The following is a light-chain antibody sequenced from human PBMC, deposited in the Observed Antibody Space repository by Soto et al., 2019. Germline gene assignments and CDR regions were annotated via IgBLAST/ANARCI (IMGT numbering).Light chain of an antibody. CDR3: SSYTSSSTLLV. CDR2: DVS. V-gene: IGLV2-14*03. Sequence: QSVLTQPASVSGSPGQSITISCTGTSSDVGGYNYVSWYQHHPGKAPKLMIYDVSNRPSGVSNRFSGSKSGNTASLTISGLQAEYEADYYCSSYTSSSTLLVFGGGTKLTVL. CDR1: SSDVGGYNY. J-gene: IGLJ2*01.